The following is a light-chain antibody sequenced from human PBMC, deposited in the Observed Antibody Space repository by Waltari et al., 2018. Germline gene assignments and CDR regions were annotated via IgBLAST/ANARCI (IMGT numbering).Light chain of an antibody. Sequence: QSALTQPASVSGSPGQSTTISCTGTSSDVGAYQYVPWYQQHPGKAPKLMIYDVSNRPSGVSNRFSGSKSGNTASLTISGLQAEDEADYYCSSYTSSSTPYLFGTGTKVTVL. CDR1: SSDVGAYQY. V-gene: IGLV2-14*03. CDR3: SSYTSSSTPYL. CDR2: DVS. J-gene: IGLJ1*01.